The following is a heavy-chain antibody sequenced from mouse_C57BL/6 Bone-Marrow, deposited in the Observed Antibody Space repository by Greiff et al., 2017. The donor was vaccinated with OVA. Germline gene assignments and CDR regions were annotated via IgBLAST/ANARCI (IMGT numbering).Heavy chain of an antibody. V-gene: IGHV3-1*01. Sequence: EVQLQQSGPGMVKPSQSLSLTCTVTGYSITSGYVWHWIRHFPENKLEWMGYLSYSGSTNYNPPLKIRISITHDTSKNHFFLKLNSVTTEDTATYYCARELRFYYFDYWGQGTTLTVSS. CDR2: LSYSGST. J-gene: IGHJ2*01. CDR1: GYSITSGYV. CDR3: ARELRFYYFDY. D-gene: IGHD1-1*01.